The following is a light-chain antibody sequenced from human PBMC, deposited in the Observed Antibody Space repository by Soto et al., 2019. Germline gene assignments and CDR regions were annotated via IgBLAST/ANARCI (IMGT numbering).Light chain of an antibody. CDR1: ENVRTF. J-gene: IGKJ5*01. CDR3: QQYGNSAPIT. CDR2: GAS. Sequence: EIVLTQSPATLSLSPGERATLSCRASENVRTFVDWYQQKPGQAPRLLIYGASNRATGIPDRFSGSGSGTDFTLTISRLEPEDFALYYCQQYGNSAPITFGQGTRLEIK. V-gene: IGKV3-20*01.